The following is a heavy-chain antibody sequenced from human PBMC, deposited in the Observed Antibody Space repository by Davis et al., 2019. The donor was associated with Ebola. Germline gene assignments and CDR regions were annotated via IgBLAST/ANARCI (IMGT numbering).Heavy chain of an antibody. CDR3: ARDFTYSSSWYIGYGMDV. V-gene: IGHV3-11*04. Sequence: GESLKISCAASGFTFSDYYMSWIRQAPGKGLEWVSYISSSGSTIYYADSVKGRFTISRDNAKNTLYLQMNSLRAEDTAVYYCARDFTYSSSWYIGYGMDVWGQGTTVTVSS. D-gene: IGHD6-13*01. CDR1: GFTFSDYY. J-gene: IGHJ6*02. CDR2: ISSSGSTI.